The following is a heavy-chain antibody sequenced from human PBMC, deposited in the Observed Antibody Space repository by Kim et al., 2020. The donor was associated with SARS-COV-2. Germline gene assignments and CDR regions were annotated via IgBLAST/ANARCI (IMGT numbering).Heavy chain of an antibody. J-gene: IGHJ4*02. CDR2: IHTNTGKP. CDR1: GYTFTRFG. V-gene: IGHV7-4-1*02. Sequence: ASVKVSCKAYGYTFTRFGMNWVRQAPGQGLEWMGWIHTNTGKPTYAQGFPGRFVFSLDTSVNTAFLQITSLTAEDTAVYYCVLLGGGATDYFDYWGQGTLVSVSS. D-gene: IGHD1-26*01. CDR3: VLLGGGATDYFDY.